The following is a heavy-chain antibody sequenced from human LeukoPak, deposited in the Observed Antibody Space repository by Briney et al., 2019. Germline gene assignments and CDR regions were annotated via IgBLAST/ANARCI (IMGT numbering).Heavy chain of an antibody. Sequence: SETLSLTCAVYGGTFSGYYWSWIRQPPGKGLEWIGEINHSGSTHYNPSLKRRVTISVAPSKNQFSLKLSSVTAADTAVYYCARGLRELRARYYYSSYMAVWGKGTTVTVSS. D-gene: IGHD1-7*01. V-gene: IGHV4-34*01. J-gene: IGHJ6*03. CDR1: GGTFSGYY. CDR3: ARGLRELRARYYYSSYMAV. CDR2: INHSGST.